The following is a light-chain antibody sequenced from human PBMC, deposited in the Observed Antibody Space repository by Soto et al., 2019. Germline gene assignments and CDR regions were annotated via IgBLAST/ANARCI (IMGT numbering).Light chain of an antibody. CDR1: SSDVGGYDY. CDR3: SSYTSSTNFA. CDR2: EVW. J-gene: IGLJ2*01. Sequence: QSALTQPASVSGSPGQSITISCTETSSDVGGYDYVSWYQQHPGKAPKLMIYEVWNRPSGVSNRFSGSKSGNTASLTISGLQTEDEADYYCSSYTSSTNFAFGGGTKLTVL. V-gene: IGLV2-14*01.